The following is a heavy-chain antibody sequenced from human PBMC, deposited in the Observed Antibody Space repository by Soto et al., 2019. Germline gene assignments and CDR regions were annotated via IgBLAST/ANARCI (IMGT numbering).Heavy chain of an antibody. CDR1: GFTFISHA. CDR3: AKGTGRWLQLDAFHI. CDR2: TSDDGSSE. V-gene: IGHV3-30*18. D-gene: IGHD5-12*01. J-gene: IGHJ3*02. Sequence: QVQLVESGGGVVQPGRSLRLSCVASGFTFISHAMHCVRQAPGKGLEWVAVTSDDGSSEYYADYVKGRLTIFRDNSKDTLYLEMNSLRVEDAAVYYCAKGTGRWLQLDAFHIWGQGTMVTVSS.